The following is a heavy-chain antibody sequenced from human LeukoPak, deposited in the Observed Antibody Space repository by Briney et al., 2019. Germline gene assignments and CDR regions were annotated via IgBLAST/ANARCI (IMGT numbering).Heavy chain of an antibody. CDR1: GYTFTIYY. J-gene: IGHJ3*02. V-gene: IGHV1-46*01. Sequence: GASVKVSCKASGYTFTIYYMHWVREAPGQELEWMGIINPSGGSTSYAQKFQGRVTMTRDTSTSTVYMELSSLRSEDTAVYYCARAPPKYYDILTGRTNDAFDIWGQGTMVTVSS. CDR2: INPSGGST. CDR3: ARAPPKYYDILTGRTNDAFDI. D-gene: IGHD3-9*01.